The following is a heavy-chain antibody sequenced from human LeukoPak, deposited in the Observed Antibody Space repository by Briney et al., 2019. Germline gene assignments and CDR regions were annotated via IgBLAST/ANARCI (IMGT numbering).Heavy chain of an antibody. D-gene: IGHD4-17*01. V-gene: IGHV3-53*01. CDR3: ARVTVTIRGYYFDY. CDR1: GFTFSSYA. Sequence: PGGSLRLSCAASGFTFSSYAMSWVRQAPGKGLEWVSVIYSGGTTYYADSVKGRFTISRDNSKNTLYLQMNSLKAEDTAVYYCARVTVTIRGYYFDYWGQGTLVTVSS. J-gene: IGHJ4*02. CDR2: IYSGGTT.